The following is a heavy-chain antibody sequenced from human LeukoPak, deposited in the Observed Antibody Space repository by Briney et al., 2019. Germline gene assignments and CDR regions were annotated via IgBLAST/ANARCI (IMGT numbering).Heavy chain of an antibody. V-gene: IGHV3-7*01. Sequence: GGSLRLSCAASGFTFSSYWMSWVRQAPGKGLEWVANIKQDGSEKYYADSVKGRFTISRDNSKNTLYLQMNSLRAEDTAVYYCARGRDIVVVPAALDYWGQGTLVTVSS. J-gene: IGHJ4*02. CDR1: GFTFSSYW. CDR2: IKQDGSEK. D-gene: IGHD2-2*01. CDR3: ARGRDIVVVPAALDY.